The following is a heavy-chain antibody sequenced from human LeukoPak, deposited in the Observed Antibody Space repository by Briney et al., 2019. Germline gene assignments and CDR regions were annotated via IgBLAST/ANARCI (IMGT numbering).Heavy chain of an antibody. D-gene: IGHD1-26*01. J-gene: IGHJ5*02. Sequence: ASVKLSCKAFGYTFTCYWMHWVRQAPGQGPEWMGVISPSGGSTIYAQKFKGRVTLTRDMSTSTDYLELSSLRSEDTAVYYCARDNSVGDYAWWFDPWGQGTLVTVSS. CDR3: ARDNSVGDYAWWFDP. V-gene: IGHV1-46*01. CDR2: ISPSGGST. CDR1: GYTFTCYW.